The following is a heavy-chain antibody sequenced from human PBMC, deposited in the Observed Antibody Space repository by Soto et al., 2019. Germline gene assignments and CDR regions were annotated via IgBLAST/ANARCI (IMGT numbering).Heavy chain of an antibody. Sequence: QVQLVESGGGVVQPGRSLRLSCAASGFTFSSYGMHWVRQAPGKGLEWVAVIWYDGSNKYYADSVKGRFTISRDNSKNTLYRQRNSLRAEDKAVDYCARRWGYNAFDIWGQGTMVTVSS. CDR3: ARRWGYNAFDI. V-gene: IGHV3-33*01. D-gene: IGHD6-13*01. CDR1: GFTFSSYG. CDR2: IWYDGSNK. J-gene: IGHJ3*02.